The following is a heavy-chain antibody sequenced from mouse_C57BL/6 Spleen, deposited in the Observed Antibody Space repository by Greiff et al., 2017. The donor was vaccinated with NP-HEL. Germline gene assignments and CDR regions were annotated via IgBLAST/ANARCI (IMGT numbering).Heavy chain of an antibody. D-gene: IGHD2-4*01. CDR2: INPNNGGT. V-gene: IGHV1-18*01. CDR3: ARSDYAWFAY. J-gene: IGHJ3*01. CDR1: GYTFTDYN. Sequence: EVQLQQSGPELVKPGASVKIPCKASGYTFTDYNMDWVKQSHGKSLEWIGDINPNNGGTNYNQKFKGKATLTVDKSSSTAYMELRSLTSEDTAGYYCARSDYAWFAYWGQGTLVTVSA.